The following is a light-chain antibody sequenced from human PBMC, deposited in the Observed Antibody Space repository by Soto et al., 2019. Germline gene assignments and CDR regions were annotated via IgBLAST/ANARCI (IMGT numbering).Light chain of an antibody. Sequence: EIVMTQSPASLSVSPGETATLSCRASQSISNSLAWYQQKPGQAPSLLIYGASTRATGIPARFSGSGSGTEFTLTISRLQSADSALYYCQQYNNWPPRTFGQGTKLEIK. V-gene: IGKV3-15*01. J-gene: IGKJ2*01. CDR2: GAS. CDR1: QSISNS. CDR3: QQYNNWPPRT.